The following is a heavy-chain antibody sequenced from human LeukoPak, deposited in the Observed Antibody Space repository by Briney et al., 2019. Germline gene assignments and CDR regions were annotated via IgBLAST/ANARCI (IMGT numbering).Heavy chain of an antibody. V-gene: IGHV4-39*07. CDR3: ARVGNYYDSSGYDSDAFDI. J-gene: IGHJ3*02. Sequence: SETLSLTCTVSGDSLNSSSYYWGWLRQPPGKGLEWIGSIYYSGRTYYNPSLKSRVTISVDTSKNQFSLKLNSVTAADTAVYYCARVGNYYDSSGYDSDAFDIWGQGTMVTVSS. CDR1: GDSLNSSSYY. CDR2: IYYSGRT. D-gene: IGHD3-22*01.